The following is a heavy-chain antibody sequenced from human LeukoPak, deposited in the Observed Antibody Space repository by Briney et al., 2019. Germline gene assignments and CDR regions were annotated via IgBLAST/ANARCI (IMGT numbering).Heavy chain of an antibody. V-gene: IGHV4-59*01. Sequence: SETLSLTCTVSGGSISSYYWSWIRQPPGKGLEWMGYIYYSGSANYNPSLKSRVTISVDTSKNQLSLKLSSVTASYTAVYYCARGLRLGELSFDYWGQGTLVTVSS. D-gene: IGHD3-16*02. CDR1: GGSISSYY. J-gene: IGHJ4*02. CDR2: IYYSGSA. CDR3: ARGLRLGELSFDY.